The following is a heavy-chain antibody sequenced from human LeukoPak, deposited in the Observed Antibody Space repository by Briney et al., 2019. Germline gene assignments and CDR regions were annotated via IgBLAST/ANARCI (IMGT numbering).Heavy chain of an antibody. Sequence: PGASLRLSCAASGFTFRNYAMSWVRQAPGKGLEWVSGIIGSGSSTYYADSVKGRFTISRDNSKNTLYLQLNRLRAEDTAVYYCAKWGDYDILTGYYDPDYWGQGTLVTVSS. J-gene: IGHJ4*02. D-gene: IGHD3-9*01. V-gene: IGHV3-23*01. CDR2: IIGSGSST. CDR1: GFTFRNYA. CDR3: AKWGDYDILTGYYDPDY.